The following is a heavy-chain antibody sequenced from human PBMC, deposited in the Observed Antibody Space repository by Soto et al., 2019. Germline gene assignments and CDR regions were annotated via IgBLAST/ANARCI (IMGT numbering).Heavy chain of an antibody. CDR3: ARGGIAAAGSYYYGMDV. CDR1: GGSFSGYY. CDR2: INHSGST. D-gene: IGHD6-13*01. Sequence: SETLSLTCAVYGGSFSGYYWSWIRQPPGKGLEWIGEINHSGSTNYNPSLKSRVTISVDTSKNQFSLKLSSVTAADTAVYYCARGGIAAAGSYYYGMDVWGQGTTVTSP. J-gene: IGHJ6*02. V-gene: IGHV4-34*01.